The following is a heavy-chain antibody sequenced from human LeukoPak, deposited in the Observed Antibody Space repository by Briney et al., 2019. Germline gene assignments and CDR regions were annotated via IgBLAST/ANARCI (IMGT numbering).Heavy chain of an antibody. V-gene: IGHV4-34*01. Sequence: SETLSLTCAVYGGSFSGYYWSWIRQPPGKGLEWIGEINHSGSTNYNPSLKSRVTISVDTSKNQFSLKLSSVTAADTAVYYCVRGLHLGIAAVPPQKNYYMDVWGKGTTVTVSS. D-gene: IGHD6-25*01. J-gene: IGHJ6*03. CDR2: INHSGST. CDR1: GGSFSGYY. CDR3: VRGLHLGIAAVPPQKNYYMDV.